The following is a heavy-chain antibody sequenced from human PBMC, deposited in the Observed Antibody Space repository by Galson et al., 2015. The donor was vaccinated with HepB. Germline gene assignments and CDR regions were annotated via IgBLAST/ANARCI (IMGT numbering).Heavy chain of an antibody. Sequence: LRLSCAASGFTFSSYAMSWVRQAPGTGLEWVSAISGSGGSTYYADSVKGRFTISRDNSKNTLYLQMNSLRAEDTAVYYCAKSVGGSSAVLSDYWGQGTLVTVSS. D-gene: IGHD6-13*01. CDR1: GFTFSSYA. J-gene: IGHJ4*02. V-gene: IGHV3-23*01. CDR3: AKSVGGSSAVLSDY. CDR2: ISGSGGST.